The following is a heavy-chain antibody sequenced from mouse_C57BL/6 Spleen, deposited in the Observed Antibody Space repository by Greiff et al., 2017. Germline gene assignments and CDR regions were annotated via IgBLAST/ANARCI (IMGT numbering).Heavy chain of an antibody. CDR3: ARSRGAYFDV. CDR1: GYTFTSYW. CDR2: SYPGSGST. Sequence: VQLQQPGAELVKPGASVKMSCKASGYTFTSYWITWVKQRPGQGLEWIGESYPGSGSTNYNEKFKSKATLTVDTSSSTAYMQLSSLTSEDSAVYYCARSRGAYFDVGGTGTTVTVSS. J-gene: IGHJ1*03. V-gene: IGHV1-55*01.